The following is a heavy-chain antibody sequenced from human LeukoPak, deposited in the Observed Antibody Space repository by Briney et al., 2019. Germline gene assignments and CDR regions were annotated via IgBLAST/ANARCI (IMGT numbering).Heavy chain of an antibody. Sequence: ASVTVSCKASGYTFTSYYMHWVRQAPGQGLEWMGIINPSGGSTSYAQKFQGRVTMTRDMSTSTVYMELSSLRSEDTAVYYCARVRRPGDCSSTSCYDYYYYYYMDVWGKGTTVTVSS. D-gene: IGHD2-2*01. CDR1: GYTFTSYY. CDR3: ARVRRPGDCSSTSCYDYYYYYYMDV. J-gene: IGHJ6*03. CDR2: INPSGGST. V-gene: IGHV1-46*01.